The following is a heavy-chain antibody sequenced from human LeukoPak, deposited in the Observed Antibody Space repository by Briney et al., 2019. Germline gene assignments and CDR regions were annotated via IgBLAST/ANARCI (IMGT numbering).Heavy chain of an antibody. D-gene: IGHD4-17*01. J-gene: IGHJ4*02. CDR2: IHSDGNST. CDR3: AKDEDHDYGDYYFDS. Sequence: GGSLRLSCAASGFAFSSYWMHWVRQAPGKGLVWVSRIHSDGNSTTYADSVKGRFTISRDNAKSTLYLQMNSLRAEDTAVYYCAKDEDHDYGDYYFDSWGQGTLVTVSS. V-gene: IGHV3-74*01. CDR1: GFAFSSYW.